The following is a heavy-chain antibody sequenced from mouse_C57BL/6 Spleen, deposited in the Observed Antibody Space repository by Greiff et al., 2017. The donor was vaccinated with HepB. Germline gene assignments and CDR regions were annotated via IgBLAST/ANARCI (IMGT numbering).Heavy chain of an antibody. J-gene: IGHJ3*01. Sequence: VQLQQSGAELVRPGTSVKVSCKASGYAFTNYLIEWVKQRPGQGLEWIGVINPGSGGTNYNEKFKGKATLTADKSSSAAYMQLSSLTSEDSAVYYCARWGVEGWFAYWGQGTLVTFSA. D-gene: IGHD1-1*01. CDR2: INPGSGGT. CDR3: ARWGVEGWFAY. CDR1: GYAFTNYL. V-gene: IGHV1-54*01.